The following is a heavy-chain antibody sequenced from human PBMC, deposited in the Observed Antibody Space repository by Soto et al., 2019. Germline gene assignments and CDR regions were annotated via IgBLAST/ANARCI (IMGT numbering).Heavy chain of an antibody. J-gene: IGHJ4*02. V-gene: IGHV3-73*01. D-gene: IGHD6-13*01. CDR1: GFTFSDST. CDR2: IRSKADSYAT. Sequence: EVQLVESGGGLVQPGGSLKLSCAASGFTFSDSTVHLVRQASGKGLEWVGRIRSKADSYATAYAASVKGRFTISRDDSQNTAYLQMSSLKNEDTAVYYCTGRQLENWGQGTLVTVSS. CDR3: TGRQLEN.